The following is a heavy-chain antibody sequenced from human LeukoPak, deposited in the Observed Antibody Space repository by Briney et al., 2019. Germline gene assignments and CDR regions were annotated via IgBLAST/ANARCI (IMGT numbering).Heavy chain of an antibody. V-gene: IGHV4-4*02. Sequence: SETLSLTCAVSGGSISSSNWWSWVRQPPGKGLEWIGSIYYSGSTYYNPSLKSRVTISVDTSKNQFSLKLSSVTAADTAVYYCAGDHYYDSSGYYYAHWGQGTLVTVSS. CDR2: IYYSGST. D-gene: IGHD3-22*01. J-gene: IGHJ1*01. CDR1: GGSISSSNW. CDR3: AGDHYYDSSGYYYAH.